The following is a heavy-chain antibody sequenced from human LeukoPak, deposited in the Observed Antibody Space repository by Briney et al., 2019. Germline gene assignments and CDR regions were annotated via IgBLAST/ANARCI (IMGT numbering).Heavy chain of an antibody. V-gene: IGHV4-4*07. CDR3: ARAPSGCGGTCAFDD. Sequence: SETLSLTCTVSGGSISGSFWSWIRQPAGKGLEWIGRIYSSGRTNYNPPLKSRITMSVDTSENQFSLEVTSLTGADTAVYFCARAPSGCGGTCAFDDWGQGTLVTVSS. CDR1: GGSISGSF. D-gene: IGHD2-15*01. J-gene: IGHJ4*02. CDR2: IYSSGRT.